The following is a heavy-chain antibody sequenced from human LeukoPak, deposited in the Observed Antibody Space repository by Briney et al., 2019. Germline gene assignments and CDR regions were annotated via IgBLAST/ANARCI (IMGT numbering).Heavy chain of an antibody. J-gene: IGHJ4*02. CDR3: ARDRHGDSDY. D-gene: IGHD4-17*01. CDR2: IIPILGIA. CDR1: GYTFTSYG. V-gene: IGHV1-69*04. Sequence: ASVKVSCKASGYTFTSYGISWVRQAPGQGLEWMGRIIPILGIANYAQKFQGRVTITADKSTSTAYMELSSLRSEDTAVYYCARDRHGDSDYWGQGTLVTVSS.